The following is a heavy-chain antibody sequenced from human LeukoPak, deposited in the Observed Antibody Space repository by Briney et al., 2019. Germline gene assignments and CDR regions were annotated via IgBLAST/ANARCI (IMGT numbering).Heavy chain of an antibody. J-gene: IGHJ3*02. V-gene: IGHV3-21*01. D-gene: IGHD3-22*01. CDR2: ISSSSSYI. CDR3: AREGSYYYDSSTYDAFDI. Sequence: SXISSSSSYIWYAESVKGRFTISRDNAKNSLYLQMNSLRAEDTAVYYCAREGSYYYDSSTYDAFDIWGQGTMVTVSS.